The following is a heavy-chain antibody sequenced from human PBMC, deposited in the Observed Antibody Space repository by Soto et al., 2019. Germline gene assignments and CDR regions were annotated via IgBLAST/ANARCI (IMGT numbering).Heavy chain of an antibody. Sequence: GGSLRLSCAASGFTFSSYAMSWVRQAPGKGLEWVSAISGSGGSTYYADSVKGRFTISRDNSKNTLYLQMNSLRAEDTAVYYCAEVPLGLIPSASYYFDYWGQGTKVTVSS. CDR2: ISGSGGST. J-gene: IGHJ4*02. CDR1: GFTFSSYA. CDR3: AEVPLGLIPSASYYFDY. D-gene: IGHD3-16*01. V-gene: IGHV3-23*01.